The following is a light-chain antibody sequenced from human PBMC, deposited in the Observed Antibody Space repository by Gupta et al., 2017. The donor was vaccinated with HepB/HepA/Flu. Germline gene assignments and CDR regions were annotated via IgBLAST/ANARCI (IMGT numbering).Light chain of an antibody. CDR2: DES. J-gene: IGKJ2*01. Sequence: IHITQSPSVCSSSGGDRVSITCQASQYIGYYLEWYELKEGNDPKVLVSDESNLESGVPSRFSGRASGIEFIFTISSLQPEDIATYYCQHYEKGAPSVTFGQGTKVEIK. V-gene: IGKV1-33*01. CDR1: QYIGYY. CDR3: QHYEKGAPSVT.